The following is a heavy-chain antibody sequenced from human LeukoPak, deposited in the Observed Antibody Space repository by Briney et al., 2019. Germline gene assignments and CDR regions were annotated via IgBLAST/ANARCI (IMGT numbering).Heavy chain of an antibody. CDR3: ASSSSSSWFNYYYYYGMDV. Sequence: GGSLRLSCVASGFPFSSYWMTWVRQAPGKGLEWVSYISTGSSTTYYADSVKGRFTISRDNVENSLYLQMNSLRDEDTAVYYCASSSSSSWFNYYYYYGMDVWGQGTTVTVSS. J-gene: IGHJ6*02. CDR1: GFPFSSYW. V-gene: IGHV3-48*02. CDR2: ISTGSSTT. D-gene: IGHD6-13*01.